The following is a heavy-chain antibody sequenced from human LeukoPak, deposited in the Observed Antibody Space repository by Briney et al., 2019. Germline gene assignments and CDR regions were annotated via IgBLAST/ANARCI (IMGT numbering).Heavy chain of an antibody. CDR3: ARGYYYGLDV. V-gene: IGHV3-74*01. CDR1: GFTFSRYW. Sequence: GGSLRLSCEASGFTFSRYWMHWVRQAPGKGLVWVSRINSDGSSTSYADSVKGRFTISRDNAENSLYLQMNSLRAEDTAVYYCARGYYYGLDVWGKGTTVIVSS. J-gene: IGHJ6*04. D-gene: IGHD1-14*01. CDR2: INSDGSST.